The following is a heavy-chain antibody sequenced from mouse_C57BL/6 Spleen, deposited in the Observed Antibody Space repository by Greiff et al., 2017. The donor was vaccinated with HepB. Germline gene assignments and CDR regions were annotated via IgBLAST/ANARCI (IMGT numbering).Heavy chain of an antibody. J-gene: IGHJ3*01. CDR3: AISDYGYDLAWFAY. CDR2: INPSNGGT. D-gene: IGHD2-2*01. Sequence: QVQLQQPGPELVKPGASVKLSCKASGYTFTSYWMHWVKQRPGQGLEWMGKINPSNGGTNYNEKYKSKATLTVDKSSSTAYMQLSSLTSVESAVYYCAISDYGYDLAWFAYWGQGTLVTVSA. CDR1: GYTFTSYW. V-gene: IGHV1-53*01.